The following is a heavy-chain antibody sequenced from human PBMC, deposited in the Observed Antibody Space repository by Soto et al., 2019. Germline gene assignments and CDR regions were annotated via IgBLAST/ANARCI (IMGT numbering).Heavy chain of an antibody. CDR3: ARAPSSAAGLYFDY. CDR2: IHTTDST. Sequence: PSETLSLTCTVSGDSISSYYWSWIRQPAGKGMEWIGRIHTTDSTNYSPSLKSRVTMSIDTSNNQFSLKLTSLTAADTAVYYCARAPSSAAGLYFDYWGQGTLVTVSS. J-gene: IGHJ4*02. V-gene: IGHV4-4*07. D-gene: IGHD6-13*01. CDR1: GDSISSYY.